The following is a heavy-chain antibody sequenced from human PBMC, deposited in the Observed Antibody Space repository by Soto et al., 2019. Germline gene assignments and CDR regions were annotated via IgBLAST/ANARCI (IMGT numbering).Heavy chain of an antibody. V-gene: IGHV4-30-4*01. CDR1: GGSITSDYSC. J-gene: IGHJ4*02. D-gene: IGHD6-19*01. CDR2: IFDSGTT. CDR3: ARTLSSGSFDY. Sequence: SETLSLTCTVSGGSITSDYSCWSWIRQPPGEGLEWIGHIFDSGTTYTNPSLRSQVAISLDTSKNHFSLTLSSVTAADTAVYYCARTLSSGSFDYWGQGTLVTVSS.